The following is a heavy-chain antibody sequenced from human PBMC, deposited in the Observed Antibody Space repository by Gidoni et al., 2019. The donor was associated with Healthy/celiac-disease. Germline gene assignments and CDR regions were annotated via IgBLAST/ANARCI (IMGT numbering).Heavy chain of an antibody. CDR1: GVTFSGSA. D-gene: IGHD3-10*01. CDR3: TSELPTGPP. CDR2: IRSKANSYAT. V-gene: IGHV3-73*02. J-gene: IGHJ5*02. Sequence: EVQLVESGGGLVQPGGSLKLSCAASGVTFSGSAMHWVRQASGKGLEWVGRIRSKANSYATAYAASVKGRFTISRDDSKNTAYLQMNSLKTEDTAVYYCTSELPTGPPWGQGTLVTVSS.